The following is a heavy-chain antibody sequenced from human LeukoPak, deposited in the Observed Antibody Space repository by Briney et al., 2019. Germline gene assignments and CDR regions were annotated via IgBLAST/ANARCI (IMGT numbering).Heavy chain of an antibody. CDR1: VYTFPNYG. V-gene: IGHV1-18*01. D-gene: IGHD2-2*01. Sequence: ASVKVSCMSSVYTFPNYGIRSALQAPGQGLEWMGWISAYNGNTNYAQKLQGRVTIPTDTSTSTAYMELRSLRYNDTAVYYFARVPLVAADNMLGPWGQGTLVTVSS. CDR3: ARVPLVAADNMLGP. CDR2: ISAYNGNT. J-gene: IGHJ5*02.